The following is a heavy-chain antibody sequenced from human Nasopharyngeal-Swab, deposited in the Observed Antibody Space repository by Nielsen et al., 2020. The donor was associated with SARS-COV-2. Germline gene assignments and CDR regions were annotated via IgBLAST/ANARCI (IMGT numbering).Heavy chain of an antibody. CDR1: GGSISSGGYY. CDR2: IYYSGST. J-gene: IGHJ4*02. Sequence: SETLSLTCTVSGGSISSGGYYWSWIRQHPGKGLEWIGYIYYSGSTYYNPSLKSRVTISVDTSKNQFSLKLSSVTAADTAVYYCARAPIVVVITAFDYWAREPWSPSPQ. CDR3: ARAPIVVVITAFDY. D-gene: IGHD3-22*01. V-gene: IGHV4-31*03.